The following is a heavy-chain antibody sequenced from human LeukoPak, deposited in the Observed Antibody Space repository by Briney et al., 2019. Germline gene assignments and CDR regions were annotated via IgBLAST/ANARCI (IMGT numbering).Heavy chain of an antibody. CDR1: GYTFTSYG. Sequence: ASVKVSCKASGYTFTSYGISWVRQAPGQGLEWMGWISAYNGNTNYAQKLQGRVTMTTDTSTSTAHMELSSLRSDDTAVYYCARPGAADAFDIWGQGTMVTVSS. V-gene: IGHV1-18*01. CDR2: ISAYNGNT. D-gene: IGHD3-10*01. CDR3: ARPGAADAFDI. J-gene: IGHJ3*02.